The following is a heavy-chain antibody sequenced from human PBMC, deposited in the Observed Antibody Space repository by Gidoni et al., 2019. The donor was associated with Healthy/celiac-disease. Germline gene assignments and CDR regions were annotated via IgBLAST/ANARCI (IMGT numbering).Heavy chain of an antibody. CDR2: TRNKANSYTT. J-gene: IGHJ3*02. CDR3: ARAGKWLEPGAFDI. D-gene: IGHD6-19*01. Sequence: EVQLVEAGGGLVQPGGSLRLLCAAAGFACSDPYMDWVRQAPGKGLAWVGRTRNKANSYTTEYAASVKGRFTISRDDSKNSLYLQMNSLKTEDAAVYYCARAGKWLEPGAFDIWGQGTMVTVSS. CDR1: GFACSDPY. V-gene: IGHV3-72*01.